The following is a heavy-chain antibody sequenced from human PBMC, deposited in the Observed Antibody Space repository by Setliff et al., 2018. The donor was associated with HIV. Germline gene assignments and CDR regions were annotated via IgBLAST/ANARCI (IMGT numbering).Heavy chain of an antibody. CDR1: GGSITNFY. Sequence: SETLSLTCNVSGGSITNFYWSWIRQPPGKGLEWIGYIYNPGSTNFNPSLQSRVSMSVNVSTNQFSLRLTSVTAADTAVYYCARLRLAVTMSLDYFDLWGQGTLVTVSS. CDR3: ARLRLAVTMSLDYFDL. V-gene: IGHV4-4*09. CDR2: IYNPGST. D-gene: IGHD3-16*01. J-gene: IGHJ4*02.